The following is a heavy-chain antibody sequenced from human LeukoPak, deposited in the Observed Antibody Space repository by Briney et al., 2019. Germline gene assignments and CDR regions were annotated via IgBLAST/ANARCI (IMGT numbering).Heavy chain of an antibody. Sequence: PGGSLRLSCAASGSSFSSTWMSWVRQAPGKGLEWVGNIQPDGSEGYPVDSVKGRFTISRDNARNSLFLQMNSLRVEDTAVYYCASQSYARFGPWGQGTLVTVSS. CDR1: GSSFSSTW. J-gene: IGHJ5*02. D-gene: IGHD3-16*01. V-gene: IGHV3-7*01. CDR3: ASQSYARFGP. CDR2: IQPDGSEG.